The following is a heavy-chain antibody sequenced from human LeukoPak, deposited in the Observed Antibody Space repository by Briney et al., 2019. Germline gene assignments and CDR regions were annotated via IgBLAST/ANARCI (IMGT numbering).Heavy chain of an antibody. V-gene: IGHV4-34*01. CDR3: ARHMMVRGARTYYFDS. CDR1: GGSFSGYY. CDR2: IDHSGST. Sequence: SETLSLTCAVYGGSFSGYYWSWIRQPPGKGLEWIGEIDHSGSTNYNPSLKSRVTISVDTSKNQFSLNLSSVTAADTAVYYCARHMMVRGARTYYFDSWGQGTLVTVSS. D-gene: IGHD3-10*01. J-gene: IGHJ4*02.